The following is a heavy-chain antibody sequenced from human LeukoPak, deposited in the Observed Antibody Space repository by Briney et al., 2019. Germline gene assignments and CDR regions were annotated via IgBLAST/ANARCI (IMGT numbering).Heavy chain of an antibody. CDR3: ARDFESETTRSFDY. V-gene: IGHV1-18*01. D-gene: IGHD1-1*01. Sequence: ASVKVSCKASGYTFTNYGISWVRQAPGQGLDWMGWISTNNANTKYAQTFQGRVTMTTDTSASTAYMELRSLRSDDTAVYYCARDFESETTRSFDYWGQGTLVTVPS. CDR1: GYTFTNYG. J-gene: IGHJ4*02. CDR2: ISTNNANT.